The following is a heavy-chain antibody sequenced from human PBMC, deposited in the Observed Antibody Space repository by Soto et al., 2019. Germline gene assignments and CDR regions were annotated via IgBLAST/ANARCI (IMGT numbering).Heavy chain of an antibody. J-gene: IGHJ4*02. D-gene: IGHD1-7*01. Sequence: RGESLKISCKGSGYSFTNYWIGWVRQMPGKGLEWMGIIYPGDSETRYSPSFEGQVTISVDKSTSTAYLQWSSLKASDTAMYYCARLGTMAEPDGWGQGTLVTVSS. CDR1: GYSFTNYW. V-gene: IGHV5-51*01. CDR2: IYPGDSET. CDR3: ARLGTMAEPDG.